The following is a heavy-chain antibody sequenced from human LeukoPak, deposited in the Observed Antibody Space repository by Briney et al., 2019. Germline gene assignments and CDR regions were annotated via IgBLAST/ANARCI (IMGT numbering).Heavy chain of an antibody. V-gene: IGHV3-21*01. J-gene: IGHJ4*02. Sequence: GGSLRLSCAASGFTFSSYSMNWVRQAPGKGLEWVSSISSSSSYIYYADSVKGRFTISRDNAKNSLYLQMNSLRAEDTAVYYCARDSNKIAAPFDYWGQGTLVTVSS. CDR2: ISSSSSYI. D-gene: IGHD6-6*01. CDR3: ARDSNKIAAPFDY. CDR1: GFTFSSYS.